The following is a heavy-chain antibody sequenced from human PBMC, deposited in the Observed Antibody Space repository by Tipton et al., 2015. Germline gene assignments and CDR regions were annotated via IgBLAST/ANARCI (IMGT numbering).Heavy chain of an antibody. CDR2: ISYDGSNK. J-gene: IGHJ4*02. CDR1: GFTFSSYG. CDR3: AKDPVGYCSSTSCYAPFDY. D-gene: IGHD2-2*01. Sequence: SLRLSCAASGFTFSSYGMHWVRQAPGKGPEWVAVISYDGSNKYYADSVKGRFTISRDNSKNTLYLQMNSLRAEDTAVYYCAKDPVGYCSSTSCYAPFDYWGQGTLVTVSS. V-gene: IGHV3-30*18.